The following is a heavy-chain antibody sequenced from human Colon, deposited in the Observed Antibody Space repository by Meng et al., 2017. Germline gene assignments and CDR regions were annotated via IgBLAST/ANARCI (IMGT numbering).Heavy chain of an antibody. CDR1: GWSFRGFY. Sequence: HVQIQQGGAGLLKPSETLSLTCAVSGWSFRGFYWSWIRQPPGKGLEWIGEIDHFGISNYNSSLKGRLTMSVDTSKKQISLTLTSVTAADTAVYYCATGLRHGDWFDPWGPGTLVTVSS. CDR2: IDHFGIS. D-gene: IGHD4-17*01. V-gene: IGHV4-34*02. CDR3: ATGLRHGDWFDP. J-gene: IGHJ5*02.